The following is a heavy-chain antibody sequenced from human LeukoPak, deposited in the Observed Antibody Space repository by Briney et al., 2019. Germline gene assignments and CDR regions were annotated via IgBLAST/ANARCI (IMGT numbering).Heavy chain of an antibody. CDR2: ISGSGVDT. Sequence: GGSLRLSCAASGLSFSTYAMSWVRQAPGKGLEWVAGISGSGVDTHYAGSVNGRFRISRDNSANTLYLQMNSLREEDTALYYCASGTYRLGDYWGQGTQVTVSP. J-gene: IGHJ4*02. V-gene: IGHV3-23*01. CDR1: GLSFSTYA. CDR3: ASGTYRLGDY. D-gene: IGHD3-10*01.